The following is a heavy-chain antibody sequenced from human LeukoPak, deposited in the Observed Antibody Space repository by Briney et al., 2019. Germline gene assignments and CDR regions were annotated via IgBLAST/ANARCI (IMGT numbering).Heavy chain of an antibody. CDR3: ARESRSSSGMDV. D-gene: IGHD2-2*01. J-gene: IGHJ6*02. CDR2: IKPDSGGT. V-gene: IGHV1-2*02. CDR1: GYIFSDYY. Sequence: ASVKVSCKASGYIFSDYYMHWVRLAPGQGLEWMGWIKPDSGGTNYEQKFQGRVTMTRDTSISTAYMELSRLRSDDTAVYYCARESRSSSGMDVWGQGTTVTVSS.